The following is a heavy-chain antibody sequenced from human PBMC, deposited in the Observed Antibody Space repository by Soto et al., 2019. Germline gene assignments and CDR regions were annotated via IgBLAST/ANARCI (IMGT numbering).Heavy chain of an antibody. V-gene: IGHV3-23*01. D-gene: IGHD2-15*01. J-gene: IGHJ4*02. CDR3: ARGSVAGEFDY. CDR1: GFTFSSYA. CDR2: TSGSGTNT. Sequence: GGSLRLSCIASGFTFSSYAMSWVRQAPGKGLEWVSATSGSGTNTYYAGSVKGRFTISRDNSKNTLFLQMNSLRAEDTAVYYCARGSVAGEFDYWGQGTQVTVSS.